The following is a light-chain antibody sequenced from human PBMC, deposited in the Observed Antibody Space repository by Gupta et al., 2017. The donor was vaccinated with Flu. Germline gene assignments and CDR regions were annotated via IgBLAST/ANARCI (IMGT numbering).Light chain of an antibody. J-gene: IGKJ4*01. CDR2: GAS. V-gene: IGKV3-15*01. Sequence: EIVMTQSPATLSVSAGERATLSCRASQSVRSNLAWYQQKPGQAPRLLINGASTRATGIPARFSGSGSGTEFTLTISSLQSEDFAVYYCQQYNNWPPLTFGGGTKVEIK. CDR3: QQYNNWPPLT. CDR1: QSVRSN.